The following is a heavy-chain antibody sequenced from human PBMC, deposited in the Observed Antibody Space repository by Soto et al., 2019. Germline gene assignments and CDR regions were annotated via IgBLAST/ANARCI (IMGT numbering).Heavy chain of an antibody. CDR3: EKDRGHRYYYDSSGYYNYYYGMDV. V-gene: IGHV3-9*01. CDR1: GFTFDDYA. J-gene: IGHJ6*02. D-gene: IGHD3-22*01. CDR2: ISWNSGSI. Sequence: SLSLSCAASGFTFDDYAMHWVRQAPGKGLEWVSGISWNSGSIGYADSVKGRFTISRDNAKNSLYLQMNSLRAEDTALYYCEKDRGHRYYYDSSGYYNYYYGMDVWGQGPTVTVSS.